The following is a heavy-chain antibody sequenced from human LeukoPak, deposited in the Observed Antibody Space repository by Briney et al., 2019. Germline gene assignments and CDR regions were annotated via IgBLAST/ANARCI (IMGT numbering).Heavy chain of an antibody. CDR3: ARDMTPSIEGATFAY. V-gene: IGHV1-18*01. D-gene: IGHD1-26*01. Sequence: GASVKVSCKASGYTFTSYGISWVRQAPGQGLEWMGWISAYNGNIKYAQKLQGRVTMTTDTSTSTAYMELRSLRSDDTAVYYCARDMTPSIEGATFAYWGQGTLVTVSS. J-gene: IGHJ4*02. CDR2: ISAYNGNI. CDR1: GYTFTSYG.